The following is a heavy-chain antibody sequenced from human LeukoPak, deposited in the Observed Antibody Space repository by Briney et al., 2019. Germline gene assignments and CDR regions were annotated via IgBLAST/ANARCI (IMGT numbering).Heavy chain of an antibody. CDR2: FDPEGGET. J-gene: IGHJ4*02. Sequence: ASVKVSCKVSGYTLTELSMHWVRQAPGKGLEWMGGFDPEGGETIYAQKFQGRVTMTEDTSTDTAYMELSSLRSEDTAVYYCATGDYYDSSGYPRQNFDYWGQGTLVTVSS. CDR1: GYTLTELS. D-gene: IGHD3-22*01. V-gene: IGHV1-24*01. CDR3: ATGDYYDSSGYPRQNFDY.